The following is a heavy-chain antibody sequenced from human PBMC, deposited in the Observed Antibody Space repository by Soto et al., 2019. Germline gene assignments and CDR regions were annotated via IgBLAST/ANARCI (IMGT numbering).Heavy chain of an antibody. CDR2: IHPGGQTI. J-gene: IGHJ3*01. CDR1: GFTFSSSE. CDR3: ARRGSR. Sequence: EVQLVESGGGLVQPGGSLRLSCAASGFTFSSSEMYWVRQAPGKGLEWISYIHPGGQTIFYAAAVKGRFTISRDNAKHSVYLQMHRLRAEDTAVYYCARRGSRWGRGTKVSVSS. D-gene: IGHD2-15*01. V-gene: IGHV3-48*03.